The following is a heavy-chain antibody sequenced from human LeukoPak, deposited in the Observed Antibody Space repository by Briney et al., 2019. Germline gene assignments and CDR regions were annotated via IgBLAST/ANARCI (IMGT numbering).Heavy chain of an antibody. J-gene: IGHJ4*02. CDR3: ARDWNYDSRLNY. CDR2: INSDGSST. V-gene: IGHV3-74*01. CDR1: GFTFSSYW. Sequence: PGGSLRLSCAASGFTFSSYWMHWVRQAPGKGLVWVSRINSDGSSTNYADSVKGRFTISRDNAKNSLYLQMNSLRAEDTAVYYCARDWNYDSRLNYWGQGTLVTVSS. D-gene: IGHD3-22*01.